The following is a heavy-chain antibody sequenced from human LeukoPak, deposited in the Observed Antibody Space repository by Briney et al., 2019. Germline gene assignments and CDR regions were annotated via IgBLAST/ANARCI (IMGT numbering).Heavy chain of an antibody. D-gene: IGHD3-22*01. Sequence: SETLSLTCTVFGDSITSDHYWTWIRQPPGKGLEWISYIYHSGNTYYNPSLRSRVTMSVATSKNQFSLELKSVTAADTAVYYCASGMYYYDSSGYPLFDYWGQGTLVTVSS. CDR3: ASGMYYYDSSGYPLFDY. CDR2: IYHSGNT. J-gene: IGHJ4*02. CDR1: GDSITSDHY. V-gene: IGHV4-30-4*08.